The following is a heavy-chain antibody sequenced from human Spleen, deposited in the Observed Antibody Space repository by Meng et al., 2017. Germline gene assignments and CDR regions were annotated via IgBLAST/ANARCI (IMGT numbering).Heavy chain of an antibody. CDR3: ARDLSYGHYYYYYGMDV. Sequence: GESLKISCAASGFTFSDYYMSWIRQAPGKGLEWVSYISSSGSTIYYADSVKGRFTISRDNAKNSLYLQMNSLRAEDTAVYYCARDLSYGHYYYYYGMDVWGQGTTVTVS. D-gene: IGHD5-18*01. J-gene: IGHJ6*02. CDR2: ISSSGSTI. V-gene: IGHV3-11*01. CDR1: GFTFSDYY.